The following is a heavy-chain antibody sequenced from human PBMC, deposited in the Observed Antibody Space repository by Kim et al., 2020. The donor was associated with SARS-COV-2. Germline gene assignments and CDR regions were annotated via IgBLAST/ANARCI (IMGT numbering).Heavy chain of an antibody. CDR2: IYYSGST. D-gene: IGHD3-16*02. CDR3: ARLNNGYRHFDY. Sequence: SETLSLTCTVSGGSISSSSYYWGWIRQPPGKGLEWIGSIYYSGSTYYNPSLKSRVTISVDTSKNQFSLKLSSVTAADTAVYYCARLNNGYRHFDYCGQGT. CDR1: GGSISSSSYY. J-gene: IGHJ4*02. V-gene: IGHV4-39*01.